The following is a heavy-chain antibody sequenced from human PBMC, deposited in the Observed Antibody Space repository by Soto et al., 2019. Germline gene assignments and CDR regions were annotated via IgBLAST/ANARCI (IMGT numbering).Heavy chain of an antibody. CDR1: GGSISSGDYY. V-gene: IGHV4-30-4*01. CDR3: ARDGSYYYDSSGYPPRGYFDY. CDR2: IYYSGST. Sequence: SETLSLTCTVSGGSISSGDYYWSWIRQPPGKGLEWIGYIYYSGSTYYNPSLKSRVTISVDTSKNQFSLKLSSVTAADTAVYYCARDGSYYYDSSGYPPRGYFDYWGQGTLVTVSS. D-gene: IGHD3-22*01. J-gene: IGHJ4*02.